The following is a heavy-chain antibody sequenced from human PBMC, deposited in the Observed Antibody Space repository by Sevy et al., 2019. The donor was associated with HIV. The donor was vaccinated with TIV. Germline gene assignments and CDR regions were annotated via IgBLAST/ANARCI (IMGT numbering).Heavy chain of an antibody. CDR2: INHSGST. CDR3: ARGHLYGGNCYGLFDY. J-gene: IGHJ4*02. Sequence: SETLSLTCAVYGGSFSGYYWSWIRQPPGKGLEWIGEINHSGSTNYNPSLKSRVTISVDTSKNQFSLKLSSVTAADTAVYYCARGHLYGGNCYGLFDYWGQGTLVTVSS. D-gene: IGHD2-15*01. CDR1: GGSFSGYY. V-gene: IGHV4-34*01.